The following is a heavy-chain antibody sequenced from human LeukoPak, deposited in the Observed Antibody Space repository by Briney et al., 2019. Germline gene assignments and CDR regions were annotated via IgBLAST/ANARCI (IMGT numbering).Heavy chain of an antibody. CDR2: ISSSSSYI. V-gene: IGHV3-21*01. CDR3: ARDWAYYDILTGYFPTYYYYYYMDV. J-gene: IGHJ6*03. Sequence: GGSLRLSCAASGFTFSSYSMNWVRQAPGKGLEWVSSISSSSSYIYYADSVKGRFTISRDNAKNSLYLQMNSLRAEDTAVYYCARDWAYYDILTGYFPTYYYYYYMDVWGKGTTVTVSS. D-gene: IGHD3-9*01. CDR1: GFTFSSYS.